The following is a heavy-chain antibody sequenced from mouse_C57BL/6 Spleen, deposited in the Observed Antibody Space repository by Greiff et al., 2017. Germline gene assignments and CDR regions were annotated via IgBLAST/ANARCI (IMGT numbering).Heavy chain of an antibody. J-gene: IGHJ2*01. Sequence: QVQLKQPGAELVKPGASVKMSCKASGYTFTSYWITWVKQRPGQGLEWIGDIYPGSGSTNYNEKFKSKATLTVDTSSSTAYMQLSSLTSEDSAVYYCARTDYGSSSYYFDYWGQGTTLTVSS. CDR1: GYTFTSYW. CDR2: IYPGSGST. CDR3: ARTDYGSSSYYFDY. D-gene: IGHD1-1*01. V-gene: IGHV1-55*01.